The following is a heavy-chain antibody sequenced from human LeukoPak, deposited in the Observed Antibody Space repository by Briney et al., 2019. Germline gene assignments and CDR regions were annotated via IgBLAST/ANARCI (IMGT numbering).Heavy chain of an antibody. CDR1: GGSFSTYY. D-gene: IGHD5-12*01. V-gene: IGHV4-59*01. CDR2: IYHSGST. J-gene: IGHJ4*02. Sequence: PSETLSLTCAVYGGSFSTYYWSWIRQPPAKGLEWIGYIYHSGSTNYNPSLKSRVTISVDTSKNQFSLKLSSVTAADTAVYYCARGGGYASPIGYWGQGALVTVSS. CDR3: ARGGGYASPIGY.